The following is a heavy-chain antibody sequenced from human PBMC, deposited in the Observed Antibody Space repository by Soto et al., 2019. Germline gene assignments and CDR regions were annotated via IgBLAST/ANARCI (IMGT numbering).Heavy chain of an antibody. V-gene: IGHV4-30-4*01. CDR1: GDSISNLDYF. Sequence: SETLSLTCSVSGDSISNLDYFWAWIRKPPGQALEYIGYIYKSATTYYNPSFESRVAISVDTSKSQFSLNVTSVTAADTAVYFCARGRYCLTGRCFPNWFDSWGQGALVTVSS. CDR3: ARGRYCLTGRCFPNWFDS. CDR2: IYKSATT. J-gene: IGHJ5*01. D-gene: IGHD7-27*01.